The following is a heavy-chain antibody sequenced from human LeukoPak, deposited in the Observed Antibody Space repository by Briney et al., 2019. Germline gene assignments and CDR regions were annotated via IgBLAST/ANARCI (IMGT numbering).Heavy chain of an antibody. CDR2: INSDGSST. Sequence: GGSPRLSCAASGFTFSSYWMHRVRQAPGKGLVWVSRINSDGSSTSYTDSVKGRFTISRDNAKNTLYLQMNSLRAEDTAVYYCAKGSMIVVVTPFDYWGQGTLVTVSS. V-gene: IGHV3-74*01. CDR3: AKGSMIVVVTPFDY. J-gene: IGHJ4*02. D-gene: IGHD3-22*01. CDR1: GFTFSSYW.